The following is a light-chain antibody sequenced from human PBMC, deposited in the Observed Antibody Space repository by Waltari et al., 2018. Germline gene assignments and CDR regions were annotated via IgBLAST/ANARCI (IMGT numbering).Light chain of an antibody. J-gene: IGLJ1*01. CDR1: DSDVGAYDF. CDR2: EVS. CDR3: SSYTTSSAPGV. Sequence: QSALTQPASVSGSPGQSITISCSGTDSDVGAYDFVSWYQQTPGKAPHLIIYEVSKRPSGISNRFSASNAGNTASLTISGRQAEDEADYYCSSYTTSSAPGVFGTGTRVTVL. V-gene: IGLV2-14*01.